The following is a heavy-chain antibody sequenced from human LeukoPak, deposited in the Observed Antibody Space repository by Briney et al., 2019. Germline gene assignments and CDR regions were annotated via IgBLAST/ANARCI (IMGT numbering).Heavy chain of an antibody. CDR2: IYYSGST. CDR3: ARAPRYDSSGYNFDY. J-gene: IGHJ4*02. D-gene: IGHD3-22*01. CDR1: GGSISSGDYY. Sequence: SETLSLTCTVSGGSISSGDYYWSWIRQPPGKGLEWIGYIYYSGSTYYNPSLKSRVTISVDTSKNPFSLKLSSVTAADTAVYYCARAPRYDSSGYNFDYWGQGTLVTVSS. V-gene: IGHV4-30-4*01.